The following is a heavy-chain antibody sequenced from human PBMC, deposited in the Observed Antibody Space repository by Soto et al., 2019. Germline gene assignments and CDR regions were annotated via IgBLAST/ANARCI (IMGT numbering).Heavy chain of an antibody. D-gene: IGHD2-15*01. Sequence: EVQLVESGGGLVQPGGSLRLSCAASGFTFSNYEMNWVRQAPGKGLERISYIDRSGTTIHYADSVKGRFTIARDNAKNSLYLQMNGLRVDDTAVYYCVGDGDGGCCSSWFVPWGQGTLVTVSS. V-gene: IGHV3-48*03. J-gene: IGHJ5*02. CDR1: GFTFSNYE. CDR3: VGDGDGGCCSSWFVP. CDR2: IDRSGTTI.